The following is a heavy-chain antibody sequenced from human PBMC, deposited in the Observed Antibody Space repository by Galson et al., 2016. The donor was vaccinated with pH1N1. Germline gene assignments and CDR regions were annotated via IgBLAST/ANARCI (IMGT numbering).Heavy chain of an antibody. CDR2: ITGSGGST. D-gene: IGHD6-6*01. V-gene: IGHV3-23*01. CDR3: AKAYSSSSGYYFAY. CDR1: GLTFSSYA. J-gene: IGHJ4*02. Sequence: SLRLSCAASGLTFSSYAMHWVRQAPGRGLEWVSTITGSGGSTYYTDSVKGRFTISRDNSKNTLYLQMNSLGAEDPAVYHCAKAYSSSSGYYFAYWGQGALVTVSS.